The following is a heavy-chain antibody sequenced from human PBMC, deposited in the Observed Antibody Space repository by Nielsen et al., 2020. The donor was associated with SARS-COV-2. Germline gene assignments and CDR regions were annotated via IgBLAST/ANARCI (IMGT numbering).Heavy chain of an antibody. D-gene: IGHD3-22*01. J-gene: IGHJ4*02. CDR3: ARSDPNYDSSGYYGL. V-gene: IGHV3-30-3*01. CDR2: ISYDGSNK. Sequence: GEPLKISCAASGFTFSSYAMHWVRQAPGKGLEWVAVISYDGSNKYYADSVKGRFTISRDNSKNTLYLQMNSLRAEDTAVYYCARSDPNYDSSGYYGLWGQGTLVTVSS. CDR1: GFTFSSYA.